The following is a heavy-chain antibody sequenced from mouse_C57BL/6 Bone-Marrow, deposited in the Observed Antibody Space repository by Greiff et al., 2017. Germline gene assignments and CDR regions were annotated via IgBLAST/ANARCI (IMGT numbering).Heavy chain of an antibody. D-gene: IGHD2-4*01. J-gene: IGHJ3*01. CDR3: ARWIYYDYGGFAY. Sequence: QVQLKQPGAELVKPGASVKLSCKASGYTFTSYWMHWVKQRPGQGLEWIGMIHPNSGSTNYNEKFKSKATLTVDKSSSTAYMQLSSLTSEDSAVYYCARWIYYDYGGFAYWGQGTLVTVSA. CDR1: GYTFTSYW. V-gene: IGHV1-64*01. CDR2: IHPNSGST.